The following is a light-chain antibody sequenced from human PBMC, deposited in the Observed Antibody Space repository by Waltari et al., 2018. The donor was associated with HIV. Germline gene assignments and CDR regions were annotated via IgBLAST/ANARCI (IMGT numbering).Light chain of an antibody. CDR1: QDINIY. J-gene: IGKJ2*01. CDR2: DAS. V-gene: IGKV1-33*01. CDR3: QQYDFLPRT. Sequence: DIQMTQSPSSLSASVGDRFTITCQASQDINIYLNWYQQKPGKAPDLLIYDASNLVTGVPTRFSGSGSGTHFTLSISSLQPEDIATYYCQQYDFLPRTFGQGTKLE.